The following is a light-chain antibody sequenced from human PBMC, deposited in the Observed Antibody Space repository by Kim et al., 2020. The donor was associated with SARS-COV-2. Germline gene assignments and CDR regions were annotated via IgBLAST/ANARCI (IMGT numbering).Light chain of an antibody. J-gene: IGLJ2*01. V-gene: IGLV2-23*02. CDR3: CSYAGSSTLV. CDR2: EVS. Sequence: GQSITSSCTGTSSDVGSYNLVSWYQQNPGKAPKLMINEVSKRPSGVSNRFSGSKSGNTASLTISGLQAEDEADYYCCSYAGSSTLVFGGGTQLTVL. CDR1: SSDVGSYNL.